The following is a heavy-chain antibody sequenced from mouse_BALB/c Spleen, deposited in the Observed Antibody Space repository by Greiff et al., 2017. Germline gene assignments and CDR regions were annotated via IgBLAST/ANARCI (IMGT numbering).Heavy chain of an antibody. CDR2: ISSGGSYT. V-gene: IGHV5-6*01. CDR1: GFTFSSYG. D-gene: IGHD3-2*01. Sequence: EVQRVESGGDLVKPGGSLKLSCAASGFTFSSYGMSWVRQTPDKRLEWVATISSGGSYTYYPDSVKGRFTISRDNAKNTLYLQMSSLKSEDTAMYYCARQTARATHYYAMDYWGQGTSVTVSS. J-gene: IGHJ4*01. CDR3: ARQTARATHYYAMDY.